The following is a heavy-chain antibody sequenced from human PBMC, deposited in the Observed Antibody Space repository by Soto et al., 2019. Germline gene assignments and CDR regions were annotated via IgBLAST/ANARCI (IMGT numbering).Heavy chain of an antibody. V-gene: IGHV4-34*01. D-gene: IGHD3-10*01. CDR2: INHSGST. CDR1: GGSFSGYY. Sequence: SETLSLTCAVYGGSFSGYYWSWIRQPPGKGLEWIGEINHSGSTNYNPSLKSRVTISVDTSKNQFSLKLSSVTAADTAVYYCARGIRGFGELSLMSFDYWGQGTLSPSPQ. J-gene: IGHJ4*02. CDR3: ARGIRGFGELSLMSFDY.